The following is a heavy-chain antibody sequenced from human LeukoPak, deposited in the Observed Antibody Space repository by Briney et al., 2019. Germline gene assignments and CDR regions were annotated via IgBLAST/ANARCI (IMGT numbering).Heavy chain of an antibody. D-gene: IGHD3-10*01. CDR2: IYHSGST. V-gene: IGHV4-4*02. CDR3: ARDRALLWFGELLSYMDV. CDR1: GGSISSNNW. J-gene: IGHJ6*03. Sequence: SETLSLTCAVSGGSISSNNWWSWVRQPPGKGLEWIGEIYHSGSTSYNPSLKSRVTISVDKSKNQFSLRLSSVTAADTAVYYCARDRALLWFGELLSYMDVWGKGTTVTISS.